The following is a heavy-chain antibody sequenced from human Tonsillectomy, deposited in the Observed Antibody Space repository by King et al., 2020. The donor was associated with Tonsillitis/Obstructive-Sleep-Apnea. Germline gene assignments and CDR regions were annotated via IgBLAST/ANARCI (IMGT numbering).Heavy chain of an antibody. D-gene: IGHD2-2*01. J-gene: IGHJ4*02. CDR2: SKSKTDGGTT. CDR1: GFTFSNAG. V-gene: IGHV3-15*01. Sequence: QLVQSGGGLVKPGGSLRLSCAASGFTFSNAGMSWVRQAPGKGLEWVGRSKSKTDGGTTNYAAPVKVRFTISRADSKNTLYLQMNSLKTEDTAVYYCTTVVPAAPFYFDYWGQGTLVTVSS. CDR3: TTVVPAAPFYFDY.